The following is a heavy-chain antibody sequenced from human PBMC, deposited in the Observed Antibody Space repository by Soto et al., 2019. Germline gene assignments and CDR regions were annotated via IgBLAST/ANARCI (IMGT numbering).Heavy chain of an antibody. J-gene: IGHJ4*02. CDR1: GFTFDSHW. V-gene: IGHV3-7*04. Sequence: EMQLVESGGGLVQPGGSLRLACLASGFTFDSHWMGWVRQSPGKGLEWVANIDRDGRDKYYVDSVKGRFTLSRDNAKNSVFLQMNSLSVEDTAMYYCARHGYFTFDYWGPGTLVTVSS. CDR3: ARHGYFTFDY. D-gene: IGHD4-17*01. CDR2: IDRDGRDK.